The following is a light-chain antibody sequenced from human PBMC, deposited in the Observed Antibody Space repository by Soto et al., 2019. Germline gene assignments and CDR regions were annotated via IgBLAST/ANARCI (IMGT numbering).Light chain of an antibody. CDR1: SSDIGAYNY. V-gene: IGLV2-14*01. J-gene: IGLJ3*02. Sequence: QSALTQPASVSGSLGQSITISCTGTSSDIGAYNYVSWYQQHPGKVPKLMIYAVTNRPSGVSNRFSGSKSGNTASLAISGLQAEDEADYYCSSYTSSSTLVFGGGTKLTVL. CDR2: AVT. CDR3: SSYTSSSTLV.